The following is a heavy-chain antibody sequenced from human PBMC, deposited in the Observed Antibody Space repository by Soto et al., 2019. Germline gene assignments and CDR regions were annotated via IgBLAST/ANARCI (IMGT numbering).Heavy chain of an antibody. CDR3: ARMNYNSGWYAIDY. D-gene: IGHD6-19*01. V-gene: IGHV2-70*11. CDR1: GLSLSTGGVC. Sequence: ESGPTLVNPTQTLTLTCTFSGLSLSTGGVCVSWIRQPPGKALEWLARIDWDDDKYYSTSLKTRLTISKDTSKDHVVLTMTNMEPVDTATYYCARMNYNSGWYAIDYWGQGTLVTVSS. J-gene: IGHJ4*02. CDR2: IDWDDDK.